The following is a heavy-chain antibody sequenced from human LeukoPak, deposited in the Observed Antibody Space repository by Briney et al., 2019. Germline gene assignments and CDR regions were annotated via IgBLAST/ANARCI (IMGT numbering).Heavy chain of an antibody. CDR1: GFTFSSYG. V-gene: IGHV3-23*01. CDR3: AKAARYCSGGSCYSHNFDY. Sequence: GGSLRLSCAASGFTFSSYGMNWVRQAPGKGLEWVSGISGSGGRTYYADSVKGRFTISRDNSKNTLHLQMNSLRAEDTAVYYCAKAARYCSGGSCYSHNFDYWGQGTLVTVSS. J-gene: IGHJ4*02. D-gene: IGHD2-15*01. CDR2: ISGSGGRT.